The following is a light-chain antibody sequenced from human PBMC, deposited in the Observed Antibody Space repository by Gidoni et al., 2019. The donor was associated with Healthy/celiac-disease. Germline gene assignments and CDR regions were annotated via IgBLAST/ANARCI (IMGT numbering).Light chain of an antibody. CDR3: SSYTSSSSLV. CDR1: SSDVGGYNY. CDR2: DVI. Sequence: QSALTQPASVSGSPGQSITLSCTGTSSDVGGYNYVSWYQQPPGKAPKLMIYDVIHRPSGVSNRVSGSKSGNTASLTISGLQAEDEADYYCSSYTSSSSLVFGGGTKLTVL. V-gene: IGLV2-14*01. J-gene: IGLJ2*01.